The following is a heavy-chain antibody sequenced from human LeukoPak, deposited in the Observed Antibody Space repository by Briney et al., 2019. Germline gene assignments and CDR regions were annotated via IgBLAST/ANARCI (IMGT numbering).Heavy chain of an antibody. CDR3: ARDRPNTGYDFDY. J-gene: IGHJ4*02. CDR1: GFSFNDYT. Sequence: GGSLRLSCAASGFSFNDYTMNWVRQAPGKGLEWLSYITSSSSSIFYADSVKGRFTISRDNAKNSLYPQMNSLRDDDTAVYYCARDRPNTGYDFDYWGQGALVTVSS. CDR2: ITSSSSSI. D-gene: IGHD5-12*01. V-gene: IGHV3-48*02.